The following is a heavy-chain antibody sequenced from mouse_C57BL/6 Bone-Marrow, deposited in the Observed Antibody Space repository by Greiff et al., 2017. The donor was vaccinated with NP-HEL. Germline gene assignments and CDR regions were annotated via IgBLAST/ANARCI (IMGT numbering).Heavy chain of an antibody. Sequence: EVKLVESGGGLVQPGGSMKLSCAASGFTFSDAWMDWVRQSPEKGLEWVAEIRNKANNHATYYAESVKGRFTISRDDSKSSVYLQMNSLRAEDTGIYYCTVYGSGDYAMDYWGQGTSVTVSS. CDR2: IRNKANNHAT. CDR1: GFTFSDAW. D-gene: IGHD1-1*01. J-gene: IGHJ4*01. CDR3: TVYGSGDYAMDY. V-gene: IGHV6-6*01.